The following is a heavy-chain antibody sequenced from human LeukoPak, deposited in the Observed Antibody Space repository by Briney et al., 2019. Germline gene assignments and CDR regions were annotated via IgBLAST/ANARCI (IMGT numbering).Heavy chain of an antibody. CDR3: ARDKAPPYGSGSSSFISWFDP. J-gene: IGHJ5*02. D-gene: IGHD3-10*01. CDR2: IYYSGST. V-gene: IGHV4-59*01. CDR1: GGSISSYY. Sequence: SETLSLTCTVSGGSISSYYWSWIRQPPGKGLEWIGYIYYSGSTNYNPSLKSRVTISVDTSKNQFSLKLSSVTAADTAVYYCARDKAPPYGSGSSSFISWFDPWGQGTLVTVSS.